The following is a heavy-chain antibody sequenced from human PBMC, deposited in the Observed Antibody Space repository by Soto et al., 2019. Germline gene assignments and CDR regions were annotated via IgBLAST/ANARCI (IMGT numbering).Heavy chain of an antibody. J-gene: IGHJ6*02. CDR2: IPHTGPT. CDR1: GFPISSPYS. Sequence: PSETLSLTCLVSGFPISSPYSWGWIRQPPGQGLEWIGSIPHTGPTSYRPSLTSRVSISVDTSKNQVSLKLTSVTAADTAVYFCARVTMVIRDSDHFGVDVWGHGTTVTVSS. CDR3: ARVTMVIRDSDHFGVDV. D-gene: IGHD4-17*01. V-gene: IGHV4-38-2*02.